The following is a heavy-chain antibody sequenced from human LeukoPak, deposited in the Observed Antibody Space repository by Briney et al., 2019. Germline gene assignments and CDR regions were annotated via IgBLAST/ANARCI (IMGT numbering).Heavy chain of an antibody. Sequence: SVKVSCKASGGTFSSHAISWVRQAPGQGLEWMGGIIPIFGTANYAQKFQGRVTITADESTSTAYMELSSLRSEDTAVYYCASGVVVAATQRFDYWGQGTLVTVSS. J-gene: IGHJ4*02. CDR3: ASGVVVAATQRFDY. D-gene: IGHD2-15*01. V-gene: IGHV1-69*01. CDR1: GGTFSSHA. CDR2: IIPIFGTA.